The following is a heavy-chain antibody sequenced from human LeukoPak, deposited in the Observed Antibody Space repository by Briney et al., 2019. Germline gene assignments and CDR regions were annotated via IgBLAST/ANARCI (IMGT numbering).Heavy chain of an antibody. J-gene: IGHJ6*03. CDR2: INYSGNT. D-gene: IGHD4-11*01. CDR3: ARHVDMTTVNYYYLDV. V-gene: IGHV4-34*01. Sequence: PSETLSLTCAVYGGSFSTYSWSCIRQPPGKGLEWIGDINYSGNTNYNPSFKSRVIASIDTSKDQFSLKLHSVTAGDTAVYYCARHVDMTTVNYYYLDVWGKGTTVTVSS. CDR1: GGSFSTYS.